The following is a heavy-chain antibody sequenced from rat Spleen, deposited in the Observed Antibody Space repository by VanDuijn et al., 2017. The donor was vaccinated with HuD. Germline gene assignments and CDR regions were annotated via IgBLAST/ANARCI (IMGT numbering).Heavy chain of an antibody. CDR1: GFTFSSYW. CDR2: ISYDGGST. Sequence: EVQLVESGGGLVQPGKSMKLSCVASGFTFSSYWMYWIRQAPTKGLEWVASISYDGGSTYYRDSVKGRFTISRVNAKSSLYLQMDSLRSEDTATYYCTTTFDYWGQGVMVTVSS. CDR3: TTTFDY. J-gene: IGHJ2*01. V-gene: IGHV5-20*01.